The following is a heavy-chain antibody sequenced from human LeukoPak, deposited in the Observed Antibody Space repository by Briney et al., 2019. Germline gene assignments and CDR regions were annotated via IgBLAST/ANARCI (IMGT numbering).Heavy chain of an antibody. J-gene: IGHJ4*02. CDR2: IKQDGSEK. CDR3: ARRWWQQLVVTLFDY. D-gene: IGHD6-13*01. CDR1: GFTFSSYW. V-gene: IGHV3-7*01. Sequence: GGSLRLSCAASGFTFSSYWMSWVRQAPGKGLEWVANIKQDGSEKYYVDSVKGRFTISRDNAKNSLYLQVNSLRAEDTAVYYCARRWWQQLVVTLFDYWGQGTLVTVSS.